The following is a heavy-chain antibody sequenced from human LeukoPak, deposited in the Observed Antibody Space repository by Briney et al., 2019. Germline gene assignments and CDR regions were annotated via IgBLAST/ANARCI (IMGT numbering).Heavy chain of an antibody. CDR2: IYYSGNT. Sequence: SETLSLTCTVSGGSISSSSYYWGWIRQPPGKGLEWIGTIYYSGNTYYNPSLKSRITISVDTSKNQFSLKLSSVTAADTAVYYCARRMITFGGVIDVFDYWGQGTLVTVSP. CDR3: ARRMITFGGVIDVFDY. J-gene: IGHJ4*02. CDR1: GGSISSSSYY. V-gene: IGHV4-39*01. D-gene: IGHD3-16*02.